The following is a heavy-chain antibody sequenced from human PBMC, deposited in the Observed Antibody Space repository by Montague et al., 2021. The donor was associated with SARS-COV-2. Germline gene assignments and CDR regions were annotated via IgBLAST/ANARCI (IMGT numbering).Heavy chain of an antibody. CDR3: TIPMVRGFSRAFDI. Sequence: SETLSLTCAVYGGSFSGYYWSWIRQPPGKGPEWIGQINHSGSTNYNPTXXSRVTISVDTSKNQFSLKLSSVTAADTAVYYCTIPMVRGFSRAFDIWGQGTMVTVSS. CDR1: GGSFSGYY. D-gene: IGHD3-10*01. V-gene: IGHV4-34*01. CDR2: INHSGST. J-gene: IGHJ3*02.